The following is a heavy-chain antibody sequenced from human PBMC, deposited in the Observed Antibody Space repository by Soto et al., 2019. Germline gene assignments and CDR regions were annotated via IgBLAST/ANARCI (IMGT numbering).Heavy chain of an antibody. J-gene: IGHJ3*01. CDR1: GGSINGYY. CDR3: GRVKMISFGGVITNGFDL. D-gene: IGHD3-16*02. CDR2: IHYSGST. V-gene: IGHV4-59*01. Sequence: SETLSLTCSVSGGSINGYYWSWIRQPPGKGLEWIGYIHYSGSTKYLPSLQSRVTISVDTSKNQFSLTLSSVTAADTAVYFCGRVKMISFGGVITNGFDLWGQGSKVTVSS.